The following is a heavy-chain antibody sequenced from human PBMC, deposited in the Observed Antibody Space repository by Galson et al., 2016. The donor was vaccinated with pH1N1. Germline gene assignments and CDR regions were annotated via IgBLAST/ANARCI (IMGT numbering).Heavy chain of an antibody. CDR1: GFRFSDYG. Sequence: SLRLSCATSGFRFSDYGIHWVRQAPGKGLEYVSAIKSNGETTYYADSVKGRFTISRDNSKNMVYLQMGSLRAEDMAVYYCARVRVSTTAPSFDYWGQGTLVTVSS. D-gene: IGHD1-1*01. V-gene: IGHV3-64*02. J-gene: IGHJ4*02. CDR3: ARVRVSTTAPSFDY. CDR2: IKSNGETT.